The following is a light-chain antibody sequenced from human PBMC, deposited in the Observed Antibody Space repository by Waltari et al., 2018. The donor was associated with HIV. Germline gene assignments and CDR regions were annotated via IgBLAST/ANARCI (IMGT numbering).Light chain of an antibody. J-gene: IGLJ1*01. CDR1: KLGHTY. CDR3: QAWDRSSGV. Sequence: SYALTQPPSVSVSPGQTAIITCSGHKLGHTYGTWQQQESGQYPVLGIQQGTKRPPAIPERVSGSKSGNTATLTISRTQAMEEADYYCQAWDRSSGVYGTGTKVTVL. V-gene: IGLV3-1*01. CDR2: QGT.